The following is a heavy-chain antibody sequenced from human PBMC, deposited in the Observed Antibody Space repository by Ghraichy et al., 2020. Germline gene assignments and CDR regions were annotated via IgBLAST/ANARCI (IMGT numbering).Heavy chain of an antibody. J-gene: IGHJ6*02. CDR3: ARGVHYDFWSGLYYYGMDV. D-gene: IGHD3-3*01. CDR1: GGSFSGYY. V-gene: IGHV4-34*01. Sequence: ETLSLTCAVYGGSFSGYYWSWIRQPPGKGLEWIGEINHSGSTNYNPSLKSRVTISVDTSKNQFSLKLSSVTAADTAVYYCARGVHYDFWSGLYYYGMDVWGQGTTVTVSS. CDR2: INHSGST.